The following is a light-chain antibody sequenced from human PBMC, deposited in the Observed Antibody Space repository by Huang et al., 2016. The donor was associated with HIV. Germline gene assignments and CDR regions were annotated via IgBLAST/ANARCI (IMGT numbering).Light chain of an antibody. J-gene: IGKJ4*01. Sequence: DIVMTQSPLSLSVTPGEPASISCRSSQSLLHRNGKNYLDWYLQKPGQSPQLLLYVASSRASGIPDRFNGSGSGTDFTLKISIVEAEDVGVYYCMQSLQTPLTFGGGTKVEVK. CDR3: MQSLQTPLT. CDR2: VAS. CDR1: QSLLHRNGKNY. V-gene: IGKV2-28*01.